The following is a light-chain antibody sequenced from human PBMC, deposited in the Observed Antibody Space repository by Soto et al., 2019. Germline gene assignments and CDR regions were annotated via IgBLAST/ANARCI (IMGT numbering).Light chain of an antibody. V-gene: IGLV1-47*02. Sequence: QPVLTQPPSASGTPGQRVTISCSGSSSNIGSNYVYWYQQPPGTAPKLLIYSNNQRPSGVPDRFSGSKSGTSASLAISGLRSEDEADYYCAAWDDSLSVYWVFGGGTQLTVL. CDR2: SNN. J-gene: IGLJ3*02. CDR1: SSNIGSNY. CDR3: AAWDDSLSVYWV.